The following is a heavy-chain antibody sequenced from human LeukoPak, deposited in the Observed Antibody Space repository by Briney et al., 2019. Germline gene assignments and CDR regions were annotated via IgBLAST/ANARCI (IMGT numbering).Heavy chain of an antibody. D-gene: IGHD5-12*01. CDR2: ISSGGST. CDR1: GFTVNNNY. J-gene: IGHJ4*02. Sequence: GGSLRLSCVASGFTVNNNYMYWVRQGPGKGLEWASVISSGGSTYYADSVTGRFTISRDNSKNTLYLQMNSLRAEDTAVYYCAREKNTIVTTSYYFDYWGQGTLVTVSS. CDR3: AREKNTIVTTSYYFDY. V-gene: IGHV3-53*01.